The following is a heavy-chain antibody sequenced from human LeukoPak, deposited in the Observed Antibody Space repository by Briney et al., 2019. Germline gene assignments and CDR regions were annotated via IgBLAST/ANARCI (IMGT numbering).Heavy chain of an antibody. Sequence: GGSLRLSCAASGFTFSSYSMNWVRQAPGKGLEWVSSISSSSSSYIYYADSVKGRFTISRDNAKNSLYLQMNSLRAEDTAVYYCARETSGSDWFDPWGQGTLVTVSS. D-gene: IGHD3-10*01. CDR1: GFTFSSYS. CDR2: ISSSSSSYI. V-gene: IGHV3-21*01. J-gene: IGHJ5*02. CDR3: ARETSGSDWFDP.